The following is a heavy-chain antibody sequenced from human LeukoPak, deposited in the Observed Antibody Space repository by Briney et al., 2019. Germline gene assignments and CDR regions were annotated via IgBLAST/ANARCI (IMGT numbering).Heavy chain of an antibody. Sequence: ASVKLSCKVSGSTRTVLSMHWVWHAPGEGHGWKGGFDTEDGETIYAKKFQGRVTTSEDTSTDTDYMVLRSLMSEDTAVEYYATFRPRHVGSYDPVDYCGERALVTGSS. J-gene: IGHJ4*02. CDR2: FDTEDGET. CDR1: GSTRTVLS. D-gene: IGHD1-26*01. CDR3: ATFRPRHVGSYDPVDY. V-gene: IGHV1-24*01.